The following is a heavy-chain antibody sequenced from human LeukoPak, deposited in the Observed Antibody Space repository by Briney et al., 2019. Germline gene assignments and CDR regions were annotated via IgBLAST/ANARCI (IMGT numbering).Heavy chain of an antibody. CDR3: AKDGYYDSSGYFDY. V-gene: IGHV3-9*01. D-gene: IGHD3-22*01. Sequence: QPGGSLRLSCAASGFTFDDYAMHWARHAPGKGLEWVSGISWNSGSIGYADSVKGRFTISRDNAKNSLYLPMNSLRAEDTALYYCAKDGYYDSSGYFDYWGQGTLVTVSS. CDR1: GFTFDDYA. J-gene: IGHJ4*02. CDR2: ISWNSGSI.